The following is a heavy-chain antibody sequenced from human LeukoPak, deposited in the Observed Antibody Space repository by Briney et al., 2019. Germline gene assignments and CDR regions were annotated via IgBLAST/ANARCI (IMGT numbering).Heavy chain of an antibody. Sequence: PGGSLRLSCAASGFTVGSNYMSWVRQAPGKGLEWVSIIYRGGSINYADSVKGRFTISRDTSKNTLYLQMNSLRAEDTAVYYCARLSANSSAYFFDYWGQGTLVTVSS. J-gene: IGHJ4*02. V-gene: IGHV3-66*04. D-gene: IGHD3-22*01. CDR1: GFTVGSNY. CDR2: IYRGGSI. CDR3: ARLSANSSAYFFDY.